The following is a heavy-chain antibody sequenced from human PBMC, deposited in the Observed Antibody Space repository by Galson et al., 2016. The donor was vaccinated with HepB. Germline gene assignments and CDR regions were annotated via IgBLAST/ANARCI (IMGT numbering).Heavy chain of an antibody. CDR2: IYHSGNT. CDR1: GGSISSGGYS. CDR3: ARVGCSGGSCYFDY. D-gene: IGHD2-15*01. J-gene: IGHJ4*02. Sequence: TLSLTCAVSGGSISSGGYSWSWIRQPPGKGLEWIGYIYHSGNTYYNSSPKSRVTISVDRSKNQFSLKLSSVTAADTAVYYCARVGCSGGSCYFDYWGQGNLVTVSS. V-gene: IGHV4-30-2*01.